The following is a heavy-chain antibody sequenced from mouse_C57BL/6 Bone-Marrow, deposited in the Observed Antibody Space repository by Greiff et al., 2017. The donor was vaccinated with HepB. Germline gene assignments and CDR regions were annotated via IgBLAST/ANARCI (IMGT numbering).Heavy chain of an antibody. CDR1: GFTFTDYY. CDR3: ARYYYGSSYWYFDV. J-gene: IGHJ1*03. CDR2: IRNKANGYTT. D-gene: IGHD1-1*01. V-gene: IGHV7-3*01. Sequence: EVQGVESGGGLVQPGGSLSLSCAASGFTFTDYYMSWVRQPPGKALEWLGFIRNKANGYTTEYSASVKGRFTISRDNSQSIHYLQMNALRAEDSATYYCARYYYGSSYWYFDVWGTGTTVTVSS.